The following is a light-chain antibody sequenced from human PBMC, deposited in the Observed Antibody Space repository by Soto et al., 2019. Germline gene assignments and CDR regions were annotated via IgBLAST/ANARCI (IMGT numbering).Light chain of an antibody. CDR2: EVT. CDR1: SSDVGNSNF. CDR3: SSHNPIGTLQI. J-gene: IGLJ1*01. Sequence: QSALTQPASVSGSPGQSITISCSGTSSDVGNSNFVSWYQHHPGKAPKLMIYEVTKRPSGVSNRFSGSKSGNTASLTITGLQAEDEAEYYCSSHNPIGTLQIFGPGTKLTVL. V-gene: IGLV2-14*02.